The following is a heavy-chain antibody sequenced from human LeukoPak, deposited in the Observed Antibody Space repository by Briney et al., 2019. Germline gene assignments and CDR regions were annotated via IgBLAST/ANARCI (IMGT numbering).Heavy chain of an antibody. Sequence: SGTLSLTCTVSGGSISSSSYYWGWIRQPPGKGLEWIGSIYYSGSTYYNPSLKSRVTISVDTSKNQFSLKLSSVTAADTAVYYCARLGYCSGGSCYARYYYYYYMDVWGKGTTVTISS. V-gene: IGHV4-39*07. D-gene: IGHD2-15*01. CDR2: IYYSGST. J-gene: IGHJ6*03. CDR3: ARLGYCSGGSCYARYYYYYYMDV. CDR1: GGSISSSSYY.